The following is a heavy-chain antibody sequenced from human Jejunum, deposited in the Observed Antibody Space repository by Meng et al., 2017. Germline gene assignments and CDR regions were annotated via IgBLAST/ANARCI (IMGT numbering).Heavy chain of an antibody. CDR3: ARDGSARFDS. CDR2: IYSSAKS. CDR1: GGSISGFH. V-gene: IGHV4-59*01. Sequence: GSLRLSCAVSGGSISGFHWTWIRQVPGKGLEWIGYIYSSAKSDYNPSLRSRVTMSVDTSKSQFSLRLNSVTSADTAMYFCARDGSARFDSWGQGILVTGSS. J-gene: IGHJ4*02.